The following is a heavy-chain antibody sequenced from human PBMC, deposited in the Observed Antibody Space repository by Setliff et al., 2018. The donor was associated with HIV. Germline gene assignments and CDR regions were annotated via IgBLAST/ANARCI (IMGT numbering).Heavy chain of an antibody. D-gene: IGHD3-10*01. CDR3: ARLRAYYGSGLMDV. J-gene: IGHJ6*03. CDR2: INTNTGNP. Sequence: GASVKVSCKASGYTFTSHAMSWVRQAPGQGLEWMGWINTNTGNPTFAQGFTGRLVFSMDTSVSTAYLQISNLKAEDTAVYYCARLRAYYGSGLMDVLGEGTTVTVSS. CDR1: GYTFTSHA. V-gene: IGHV7-4-1*02.